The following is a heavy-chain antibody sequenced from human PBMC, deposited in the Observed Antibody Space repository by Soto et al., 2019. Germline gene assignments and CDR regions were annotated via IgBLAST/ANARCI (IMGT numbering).Heavy chain of an antibody. D-gene: IGHD3-22*01. V-gene: IGHV4-30-4*01. CDR1: GGSISSGDYY. J-gene: IGHJ3*01. Sequence: SETLSLTCTVSGGSISSGDYYWSWIRQPPGKGLEWIGYIYYSGSTYYNPSLKSRVTISVDTSKNQFSLKLSSVTAADTAVYYCARERITMMNSGMLFDLWGQGTMVTVSS. CDR3: ARERITMMNSGMLFDL. CDR2: IYYSGST.